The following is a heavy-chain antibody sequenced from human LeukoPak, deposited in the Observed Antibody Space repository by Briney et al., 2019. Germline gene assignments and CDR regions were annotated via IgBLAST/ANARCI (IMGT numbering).Heavy chain of an antibody. D-gene: IGHD1-26*01. V-gene: IGHV5-51*01. CDR3: ERQRVWSGSRYGGPPVY. Sequence: RGESLKTSCEGSGYSFTTYWIAWVRQLPGKGLEWRGIIYPGESDTRYSPTYQRQVTIPADKYISTACLQWSSLKASDGAMYYCERQRVWSGSRYGGPPVYWGQGTLVTVSA. CDR1: GYSFTTYW. J-gene: IGHJ4*02. CDR2: IYPGESDT.